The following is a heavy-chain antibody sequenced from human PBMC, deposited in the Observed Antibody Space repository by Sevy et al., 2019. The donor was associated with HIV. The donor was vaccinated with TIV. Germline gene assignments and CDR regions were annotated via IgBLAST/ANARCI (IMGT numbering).Heavy chain of an antibody. D-gene: IGHD3-22*01. V-gene: IGHV1-24*01. CDR3: ATTREYYSDNSGYIDY. CDR2: FDPEDGET. Sequence: ASVKVSCKVSGYSLTDLSMHWVRQAPGIGLEWMGRFDPEDGETIYAQKFQGRVTMTEDTSRGTDYMELSSLRSEDTAMYYCATTREYYSDNSGYIDYWGQGTLVTVSS. J-gene: IGHJ4*02. CDR1: GYSLTDLS.